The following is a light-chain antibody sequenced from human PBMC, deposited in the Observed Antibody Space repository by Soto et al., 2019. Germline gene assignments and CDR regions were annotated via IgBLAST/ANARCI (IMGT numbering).Light chain of an antibody. J-gene: IGKJ4*01. CDR1: QSVSSSY. Sequence: IVLTQSPGTLSLSPGERATLSCRASQSVSSSYLAWYQQKPGQAPRLLIYGASSRATGIPDRFSGSGSVTDFTLTISRLEPEDFEVYYCRRLTFGGGTKVEIK. CDR3: RRLT. CDR2: GAS. V-gene: IGKV3-20*01.